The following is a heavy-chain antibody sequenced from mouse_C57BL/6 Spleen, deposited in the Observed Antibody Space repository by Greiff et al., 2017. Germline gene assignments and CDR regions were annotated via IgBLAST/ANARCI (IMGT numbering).Heavy chain of an antibody. D-gene: IGHD2-3*01. V-gene: IGHV1-52*01. CDR1: GYTFTSYW. CDR2: IDPSDSET. Sequence: QVQLQQPGAELVRPGSSVKLSCKASGYTFTSYWMHWVKQRPIQGLEWIGNIDPSDSETHYNQKFKDKATLTVDKSSSTAYMQLSSLTSADSAVYYCARGGIYDGYSYYFDYWGQGTTLTVSS. CDR3: ARGGIYDGYSYYFDY. J-gene: IGHJ2*01.